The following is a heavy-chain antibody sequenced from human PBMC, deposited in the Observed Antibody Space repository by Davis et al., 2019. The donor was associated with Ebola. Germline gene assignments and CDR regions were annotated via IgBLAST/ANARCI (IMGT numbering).Heavy chain of an antibody. CDR3: ARGRWVVPAARYAFDI. D-gene: IGHD2-2*01. CDR2: ISWNSGSI. Sequence: SLKISCAASGFTFDDYAMHWVRQVPGKGLEWVSGISWNSGSIGYADSVKGRFTISRDNAKNSLYLQMNSLRSEDTAVYYCARGRWVVPAARYAFDIWGQGTMVTVSS. V-gene: IGHV3-9*01. CDR1: GFTFDDYA. J-gene: IGHJ3*02.